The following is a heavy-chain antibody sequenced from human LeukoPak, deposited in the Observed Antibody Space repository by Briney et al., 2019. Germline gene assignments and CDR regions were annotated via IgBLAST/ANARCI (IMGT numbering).Heavy chain of an antibody. Sequence: SETLSLTCTVSGGSISSYYWSWIRQPAGKGLEWIGRIYTSGSTNYNPSLKSRVTISVDTSKSQFSLYMDSVTAADTAVYYCARDWNRYAYWGQGTLVTVSS. J-gene: IGHJ4*02. CDR2: IYTSGST. D-gene: IGHD1-1*01. CDR3: ARDWNRYAY. CDR1: GGSISSYY. V-gene: IGHV4-4*07.